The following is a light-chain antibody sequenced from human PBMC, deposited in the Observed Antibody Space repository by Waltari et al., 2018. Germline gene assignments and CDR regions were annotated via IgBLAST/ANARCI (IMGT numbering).Light chain of an antibody. V-gene: IGLV1-47*01. J-gene: IGLJ3*02. Sequence: QSVLTQPPSMSGTPGQRVTISCSGSSSNIGNNYVCWYQQLPGTAPKLLIYNSGQRPSGVPDRFSGSTSGTSASLAISGLRSEDDGDYYCAAWDDSVTGEVFGGGTRLTVL. CDR3: AAWDDSVTGEV. CDR2: NSG. CDR1: SSNIGNNY.